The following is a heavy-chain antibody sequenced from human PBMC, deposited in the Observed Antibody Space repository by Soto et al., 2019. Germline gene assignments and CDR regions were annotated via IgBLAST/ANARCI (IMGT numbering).Heavy chain of an antibody. Sequence: EVQLVESGGGLVQPGRSLRLSCSASGFNFAAYTMSWVRLTPGKGLEWVGFIRRIAYGGTTDYAASVKGRFTISRDDSRNIVYLQMSRLKIEDTAVYYCSRSLAIDFDSWGQGTLVTVSS. J-gene: IGHJ4*02. CDR3: SRSLAIDFDS. V-gene: IGHV3-49*04. CDR2: IRRIAYGGTT. CDR1: GFNFAAYT.